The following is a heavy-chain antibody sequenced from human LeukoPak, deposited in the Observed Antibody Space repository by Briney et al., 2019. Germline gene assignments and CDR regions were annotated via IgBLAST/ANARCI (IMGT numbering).Heavy chain of an antibody. V-gene: IGHV3-15*01. Sequence: GGSLRLSCAASGFTFSNTWMNWVRQAPGKGLEWVGRIQSKTDGGTTEYAAPVKGRFTISRDDSKTTLYLQMNSLKTEDTAVHYCATLTVRGVINLWGQGTLVTVSS. CDR1: GFTFSNTW. J-gene: IGHJ4*02. CDR2: IQSKTDGGTT. CDR3: ATLTVRGVINL. D-gene: IGHD3-10*01.